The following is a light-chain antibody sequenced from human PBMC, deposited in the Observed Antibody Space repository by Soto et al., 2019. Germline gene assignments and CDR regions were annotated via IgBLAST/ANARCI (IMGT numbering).Light chain of an antibody. CDR2: DAS. Sequence: EIVLTQSPATLSLSPGERATLSCRASQSVSSYLAWYQQKPGQAPRLLIYDASNRATGIPARFSGSGSGTDFTLTISSLEPEDCAVYYCQQRSSWPLLTFGGGTKVEIK. CDR1: QSVSSY. V-gene: IGKV3-11*01. J-gene: IGKJ4*01. CDR3: QQRSSWPLLT.